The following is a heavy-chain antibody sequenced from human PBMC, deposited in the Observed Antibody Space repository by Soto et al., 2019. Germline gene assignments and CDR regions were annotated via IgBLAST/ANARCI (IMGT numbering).Heavy chain of an antibody. CDR3: VSVPFYDSNGRGYYFEY. CDR1: VGSTCSGGSS. CDR2: ISYSGST. Sequence: PSLTSALSVGSTCSGGSSCSWTRQHPGKGLEWIGYISYSGSTYYNSSLKSRVTISVDRSKNQFSLKLSSVTAADTAVYYCVSVPFYDSNGRGYYFEYWGQGTLVTVSS. J-gene: IGHJ4*02. D-gene: IGHD3-22*01. V-gene: IGHV4-31*11.